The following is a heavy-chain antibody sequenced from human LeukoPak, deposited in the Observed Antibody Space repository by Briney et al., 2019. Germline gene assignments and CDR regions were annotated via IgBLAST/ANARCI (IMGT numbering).Heavy chain of an antibody. D-gene: IGHD3-22*01. CDR3: ARDYHTFSYYDSSGRHDAFDI. CDR1: GFTFSSYG. Sequence: PGGSLRLSCAASGFTFSSYGMHWVRQAPGKGLEWVAFIRYDGSNKYYADSVKGRFTISRDNSKNTLYLQMNSLRAEDTAVYYCARDYHTFSYYDSSGRHDAFDIWGQGTMVTVSS. J-gene: IGHJ3*02. V-gene: IGHV3-30*02. CDR2: IRYDGSNK.